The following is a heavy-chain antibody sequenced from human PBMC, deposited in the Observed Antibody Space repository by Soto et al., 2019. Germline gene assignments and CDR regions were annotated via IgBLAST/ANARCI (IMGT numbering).Heavy chain of an antibody. D-gene: IGHD6-19*01. V-gene: IGHV3-48*01. Sequence: GSLRLSCAASGFTFSSYSMNWVRQAPGKGLEWVSYISSSSTIYYADSVKGRFTISRDNAKNSLYLQMNSLRAEDTAVYYCARDSRVSSGWYNSYYFDYWGQGTLVTVSS. CDR3: ARDSRVSSGWYNSYYFDY. CDR2: ISSSSTI. CDR1: GFTFSSYS. J-gene: IGHJ4*02.